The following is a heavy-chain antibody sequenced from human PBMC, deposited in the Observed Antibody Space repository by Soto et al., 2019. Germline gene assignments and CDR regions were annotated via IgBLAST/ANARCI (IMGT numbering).Heavy chain of an antibody. Sequence: SLNLCCKSFGYTITIYGIIWVRSATRQGLEGMGWISAYNGNTNYAQKLQGRVTMTTDTSTSTAYMELRSLRSDDTAVYYCVRCEGYGCWSGSWGWFDPWGEPTLVTVSS. J-gene: IGHJ5*02. D-gene: IGHD3-3*01. V-gene: IGHV1-18*04. CDR2: ISAYNGNT. CDR1: GYTITIYG. CDR3: VRCEGYGCWSGSWGWFDP.